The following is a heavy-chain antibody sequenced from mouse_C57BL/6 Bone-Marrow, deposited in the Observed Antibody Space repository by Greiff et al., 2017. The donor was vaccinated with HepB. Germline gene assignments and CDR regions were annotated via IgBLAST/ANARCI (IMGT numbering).Heavy chain of an antibody. CDR2: IYPGSGNT. Sequence: VKLVESGAELVRPGASVKLSCKASGYTFTDYYINWVKQRPGQGLEWIARIYPGSGNTYYNEKFKGKATLTAEKSSSTAYMQLSSLTSEDSAVYFCARPRYYYAMDYWGQGTSVTVSS. CDR3: ARPRYYYAMDY. V-gene: IGHV1-76*01. J-gene: IGHJ4*01. CDR1: GYTFTDYY.